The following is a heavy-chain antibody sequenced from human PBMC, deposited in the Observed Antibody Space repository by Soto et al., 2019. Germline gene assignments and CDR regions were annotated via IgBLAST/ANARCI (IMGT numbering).Heavy chain of an antibody. CDR1: GFTFSSYG. V-gene: IGHV3-33*01. CDR3: ARGEHEFDY. J-gene: IGHJ4*02. Sequence: QVQLVESGGGVVQPGRSLRLSCAASGFTFSSYGMHWVRQAPGKGLEWVAVIWYDGSNKYYADSVKGRFTISRDNSKNTLYLQMNSLRAEDTAVYFCARGEHEFDYWGQGTLVNGSS. CDR2: IWYDGSNK.